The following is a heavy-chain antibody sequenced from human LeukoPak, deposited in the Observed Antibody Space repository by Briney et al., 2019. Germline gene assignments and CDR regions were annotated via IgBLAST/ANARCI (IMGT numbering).Heavy chain of an antibody. CDR2: ISYDGSNK. CDR3: AKDRVEYYYYGMDV. CDR1: GFTFSSYG. J-gene: IGHJ6*02. D-gene: IGHD5-24*01. Sequence: GGSLRLSCAASGFTFSSYGMHWVRQAPGKGPEWVAVISYDGSNKYYADSVKGRFTISRDNSKNTLYLQMNSLRAEDTAVYYCAKDRVEYYYYGMDVWGQGTTVTVSS. V-gene: IGHV3-30*18.